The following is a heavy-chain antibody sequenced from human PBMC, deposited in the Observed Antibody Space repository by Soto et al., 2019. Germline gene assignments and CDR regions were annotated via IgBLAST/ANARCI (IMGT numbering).Heavy chain of an antibody. CDR1: GVTSRNFV. D-gene: IGHD3-3*01. V-gene: IGHV3-30*18. J-gene: IGHJ6*02. CDR3: GKDQSTIFRSGSGMDV. CDR2: ISYAGNNI. Sequence: XGSLKPSCSASGVTSRNFVMRCVRQAPGSGLEWVAVISYAGNNIYYADSVKGRFTISRDNSGNTLYLEMSSLQSEDTAVYYRGKDQSTIFRSGSGMDVWGQGNTVTVSS.